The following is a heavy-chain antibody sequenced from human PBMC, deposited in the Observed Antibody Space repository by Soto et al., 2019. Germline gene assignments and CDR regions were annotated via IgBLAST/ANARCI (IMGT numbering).Heavy chain of an antibody. Sequence: PSETLSLTCTVSGGSISSSSYYWGWIRQPPGKGLEWIGSIYYSGSTYYNPPLKSRVTISVDTSKNQFSLKLSSVTAADTAVYYCARSNLFYDFWSGYYGPSYYYGMDVWGQGTTVTVSS. CDR1: GGSISSSSYY. CDR3: ARSNLFYDFWSGYYGPSYYYGMDV. V-gene: IGHV4-39*01. D-gene: IGHD3-3*01. CDR2: IYYSGST. J-gene: IGHJ6*02.